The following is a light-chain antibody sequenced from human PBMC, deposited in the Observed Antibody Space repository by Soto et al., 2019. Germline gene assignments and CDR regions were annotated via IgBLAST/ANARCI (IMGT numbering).Light chain of an antibody. CDR1: QNIRSR. J-gene: IGKJ1*01. V-gene: IGKV1-5*01. CDR2: DAS. Sequence: DFPMTQSPSTLTASVGDRVTITCRASQNIRSRLACFQQKPGKAPKLLIYDASSLESGVPQRFSGSGSGTEFTLTISSLQTDDFSTYDCQQYHRYWTFGQGTKVE. CDR3: QQYHRYWT.